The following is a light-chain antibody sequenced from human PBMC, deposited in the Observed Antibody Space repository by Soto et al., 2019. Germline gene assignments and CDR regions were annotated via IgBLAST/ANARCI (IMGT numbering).Light chain of an antibody. V-gene: IGKV1-5*01. CDR2: DAS. CDR1: QSISSW. Sequence: DIQMTQSPSTLSASVGDRVTITCRASQSISSWLAWYQQKPGKAPKLLIYDASSLESGVPSRFSGSGSGTDFTLTIASLQPEDFSTYYCQQFNSYSRTFGQGTKVDIK. CDR3: QQFNSYSRT. J-gene: IGKJ1*01.